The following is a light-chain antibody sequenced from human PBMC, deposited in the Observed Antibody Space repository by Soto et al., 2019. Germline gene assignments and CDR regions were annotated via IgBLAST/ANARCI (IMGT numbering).Light chain of an antibody. Sequence: DIQMTQSPSSLSASVGDRVTITCRASQSISSYLNWYQQKPGKAPKVLIYAASSLQSGVPSRFSGNGSGTDFTLTISSLQPEDFATYYCQQSSSDSWTFGQGTKVEIK. V-gene: IGKV1-39*01. J-gene: IGKJ1*01. CDR2: AAS. CDR3: QQSSSDSWT. CDR1: QSISSY.